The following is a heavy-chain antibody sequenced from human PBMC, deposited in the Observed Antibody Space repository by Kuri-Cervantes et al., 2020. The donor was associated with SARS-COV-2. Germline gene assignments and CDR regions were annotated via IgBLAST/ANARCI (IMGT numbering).Heavy chain of an antibody. D-gene: IGHD6-19*01. Sequence: GGSLRLSCAASGFTFSSYGIHWVRQAPGKGLEWVTFISYDGSSRYYADSVKGRFTTSRDNSKYTLWLQMNSLRPDDTAVYYCAKVSKSSVSDFWGQGTLVTVSS. CDR2: ISYDGSSR. J-gene: IGHJ4*02. CDR1: GFTFSSYG. CDR3: AKVSKSSVSDF. V-gene: IGHV3-30*18.